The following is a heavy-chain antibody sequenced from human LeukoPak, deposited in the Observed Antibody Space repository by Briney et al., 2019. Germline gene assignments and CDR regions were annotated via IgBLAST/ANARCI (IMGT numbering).Heavy chain of an antibody. Sequence: GRSLRLSCAASGFTFNNFGIHWVRQAPGEGLEWVAVISYDGSNKYYVDSVEGRFIISRDNSKNRVYLQMNSLRAEDTAGYYCAKEVLPRDYYDSSGPVDYWGQGTLVTVSS. CDR2: ISYDGSNK. J-gene: IGHJ4*02. V-gene: IGHV3-30*18. CDR1: GFTFNNFG. D-gene: IGHD3-22*01. CDR3: AKEVLPRDYYDSSGPVDY.